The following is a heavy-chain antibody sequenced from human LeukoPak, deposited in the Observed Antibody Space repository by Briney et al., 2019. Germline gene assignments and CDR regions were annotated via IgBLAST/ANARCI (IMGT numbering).Heavy chain of an antibody. J-gene: IGHJ6*03. CDR2: INWNGGST. CDR1: GFTFDDYG. CDR3: ARGGSSRYYYYMDV. D-gene: IGHD6-13*01. Sequence: GGSLRLSCAASGFTFDDYGMSWVRQAPGKGLEWVSGINWNGGSTGYADSVKGRFTISRDNAKNSLYLQMNSLRAEDTALYHCARGGSSRYYYYMDVWGKGTTVTVSS. V-gene: IGHV3-20*01.